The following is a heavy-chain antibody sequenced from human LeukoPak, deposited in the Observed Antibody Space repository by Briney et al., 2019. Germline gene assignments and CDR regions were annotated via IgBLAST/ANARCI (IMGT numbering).Heavy chain of an antibody. Sequence: PSETLSLTCAVYGGSFSGYYWSWIRQPAGKGLEWIGRIYTSGSTNYNPSLKSRVTISVDTSKNQFSLKLSSVTAADTAVYYCARGPYSPWYFDLWGRGTLVTVSS. CDR2: IYTSGST. J-gene: IGHJ2*01. D-gene: IGHD6-13*01. CDR3: ARGPYSPWYFDL. CDR1: GGSFSGYY. V-gene: IGHV4-59*10.